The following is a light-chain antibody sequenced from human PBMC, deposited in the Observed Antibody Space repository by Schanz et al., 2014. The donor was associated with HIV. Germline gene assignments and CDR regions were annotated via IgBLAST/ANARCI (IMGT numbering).Light chain of an antibody. V-gene: IGLV1-44*01. CDR3: AAWDDSLNGVV. CDR2: SNN. Sequence: QSVLTQPPSASGTPGQRVTISCSGSNSNIGSNTVNWYQQLPGTAPKLLIYSNNQRPSGVPDRFSGSKFGTSASLAISGLQSEDEADYSCAAWDDSLNGVVFGGGTKLTVL. CDR1: NSNIGSNT. J-gene: IGLJ2*01.